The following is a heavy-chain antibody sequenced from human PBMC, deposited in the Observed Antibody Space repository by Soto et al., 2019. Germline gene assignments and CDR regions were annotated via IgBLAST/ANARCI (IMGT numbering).Heavy chain of an antibody. CDR2: ISGYNGDT. V-gene: IGHV1-18*01. J-gene: IGHJ6*02. CDR1: GYAFSNYA. D-gene: IGHD2-8*01. CDR3: AKNGQPPYYYYGMDV. Sequence: ASVKVSCRASGYAFSNYAIHWVRQAPGQRLEWMGWISGYNGDTNYAQKFQDRVTMTVDTSTTTAFMELTSLTSDDRAVYYRAKNGQPPYYYYGMDVWGQGTTVTVSS.